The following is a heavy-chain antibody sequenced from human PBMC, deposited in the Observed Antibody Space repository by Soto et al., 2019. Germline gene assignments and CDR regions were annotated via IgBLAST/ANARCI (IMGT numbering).Heavy chain of an antibody. J-gene: IGHJ3*02. CDR2: INAGNGNT. CDR1: GYTFTSYA. CDR3: ARVRCGGSCKYDAFDI. Sequence: AASVKVSCKASGYTFTSYAMHWVRQAPGQRLEWMGWINAGNGNTKYSQKFQGRVTITRDTSASTAYMELSSLRSEDTAVYYCARVRCGGSCKYDAFDIWGQGTMVTVSS. D-gene: IGHD2-15*01. V-gene: IGHV1-3*01.